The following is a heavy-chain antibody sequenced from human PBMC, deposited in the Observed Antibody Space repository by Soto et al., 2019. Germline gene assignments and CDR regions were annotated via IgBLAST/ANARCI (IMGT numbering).Heavy chain of an antibody. V-gene: IGHV3-21*01. D-gene: IGHD2-2*01. Sequence: PGGSLRLSCAASGFTFSTYTMNWVRQAPGKGLEWVSFISSSSNYIYYADSLKGRFTISRDNAKNSLYLQMNSLRAEDTAVYYCARAPPYCSSTSCYFDYWGQGTLVTVYS. CDR2: ISSSSNYI. J-gene: IGHJ4*02. CDR3: ARAPPYCSSTSCYFDY. CDR1: GFTFSTYT.